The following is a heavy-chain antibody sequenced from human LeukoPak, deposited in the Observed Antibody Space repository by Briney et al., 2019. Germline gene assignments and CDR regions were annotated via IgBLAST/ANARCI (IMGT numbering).Heavy chain of an antibody. J-gene: IGHJ4*02. V-gene: IGHV4-59*01. CDR2: IYYSGST. CDR1: GGSFSSYY. Sequence: SETLSLTCAVYGGSFSSYYWSWIRQPPGKGLEWIGYIYYSGSTNYNPSLKSRVTISVDTSKNQFSLKLSSVTAADTAVYYCARGEEQWLVPDYWGQGTLVTVSS. CDR3: ARGEEQWLVPDY. D-gene: IGHD6-19*01.